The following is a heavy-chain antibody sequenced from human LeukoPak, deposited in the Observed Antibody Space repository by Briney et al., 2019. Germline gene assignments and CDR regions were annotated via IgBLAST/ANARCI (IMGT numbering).Heavy chain of an antibody. J-gene: IGHJ6*02. CDR2: ISSSSSDT. Sequence: SGGSLRLSCAASGFTFSDYYLTWIRQAPGKGLEWVSYISSSSSDTNYADSVKGRFTISRDNSKNTLYLQMNSLRAEDTAVYYCAKLLHDYGDSPHYYGMDVWGQGTTVTVSS. CDR1: GFTFSDYY. D-gene: IGHD4-17*01. V-gene: IGHV3-11*06. CDR3: AKLLHDYGDSPHYYGMDV.